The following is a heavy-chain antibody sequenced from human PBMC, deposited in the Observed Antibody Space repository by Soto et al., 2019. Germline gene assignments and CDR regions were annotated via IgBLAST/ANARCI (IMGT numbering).Heavy chain of an antibody. Sequence: PGGSLRLSCAASGFTFSSYAMSWVRQAPGKGLEWVSAISGSGGSTYYADSVKGRFTISRDNSKNTLYLQMNSLRAEDTAVYYCAKDHRDYDFWSGYFNWFDPWGQGTLVTVSS. CDR1: GFTFSSYA. CDR2: ISGSGGST. D-gene: IGHD3-3*01. J-gene: IGHJ5*02. CDR3: AKDHRDYDFWSGYFNWFDP. V-gene: IGHV3-23*01.